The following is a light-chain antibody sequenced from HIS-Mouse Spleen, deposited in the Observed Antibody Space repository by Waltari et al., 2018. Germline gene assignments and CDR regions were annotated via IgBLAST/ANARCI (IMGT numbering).Light chain of an antibody. CDR1: SSDVGGYNY. J-gene: IGLJ2*01. CDR2: AVS. V-gene: IGLV2-14*03. Sequence: QSALTQPASVSGSPGQSITISCTGTSSDVGGYNYVSWYQQHPGKAPHLMIYAVSNRPSGVSNRFSGAQSGNTASLTISWLQAEDEAAYYCSSYTSSSFNVVFGGGTKLTVL. CDR3: SSYTSSSFNVV.